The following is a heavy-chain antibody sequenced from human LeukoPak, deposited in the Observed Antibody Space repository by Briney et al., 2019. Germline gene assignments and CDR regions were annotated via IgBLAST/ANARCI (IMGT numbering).Heavy chain of an antibody. CDR3: AKLGVDTAMPAGDY. CDR1: GLTFSSYA. V-gene: IGHV3-23*01. Sequence: GGSLRLSCAASGLTFSSYAMSWVRQAPGKGLEWVSAISGSGGSTYYADSVKGRFTISRDNSKNTLYLQMNSLRAEDTAVYYCAKLGVDTAMPAGDYWGQGTLVTVSS. D-gene: IGHD5-18*01. CDR2: ISGSGGST. J-gene: IGHJ4*02.